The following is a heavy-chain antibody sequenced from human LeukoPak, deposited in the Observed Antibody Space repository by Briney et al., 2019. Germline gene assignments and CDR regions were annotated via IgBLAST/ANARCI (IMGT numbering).Heavy chain of an antibody. CDR1: GGFISSSSFY. Sequence: PSETLSLTCNVSGGFISSSSFYWGWIRQPPGKGLEWIGHMFHSGSTYYNPSLKSRVTISGDTSKNKFSLNLSSVTAADTAVYYCARINAYGDYVWVLDHWGQGTLVTVSS. D-gene: IGHD4-17*01. J-gene: IGHJ5*02. CDR2: MFHSGST. V-gene: IGHV4-39*07. CDR3: ARINAYGDYVWVLDH.